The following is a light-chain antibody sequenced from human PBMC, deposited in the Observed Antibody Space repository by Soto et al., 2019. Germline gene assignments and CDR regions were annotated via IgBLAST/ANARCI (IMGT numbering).Light chain of an antibody. CDR3: QQAHIVPFT. CDR1: QSISNY. Sequence: DIQMTQSPSSVSASVGDRVTITCRASQSISNYLAWYQHKPGKAPKLLIYAASALQSGVPLRFSGSGSGTDFTLTISSLQPEDFATYFCQQAHIVPFTFGPGTRLEIK. V-gene: IGKV1D-12*01. CDR2: AAS. J-gene: IGKJ5*01.